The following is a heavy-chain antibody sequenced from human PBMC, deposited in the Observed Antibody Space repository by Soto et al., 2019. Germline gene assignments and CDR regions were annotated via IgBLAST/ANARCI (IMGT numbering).Heavy chain of an antibody. CDR1: GGSISSYY. Sequence: SETLSLTCTVSGGSISSYYWSWIRQPPGKGLEWIGYIYYSGSTNYNPSLKSRVTISVDTSKNQFSLKQSSVTAADTAVYYCARGANNWNYFSWFDPWGQGTLVTVSS. CDR3: ARGANNWNYFSWFDP. V-gene: IGHV4-59*01. D-gene: IGHD1-7*01. CDR2: IYYSGST. J-gene: IGHJ5*02.